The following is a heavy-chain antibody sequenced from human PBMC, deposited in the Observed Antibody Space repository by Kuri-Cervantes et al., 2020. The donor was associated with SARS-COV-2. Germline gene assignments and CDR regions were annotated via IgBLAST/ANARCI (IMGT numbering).Heavy chain of an antibody. CDR2: IYYSGST. Sequence: SETLSLTCNVSGDSMSRRYWNWIRQPPGRGLEWIGYIYYSGSTNYNPSLKSRVTISVDTPRNQFSLKLSSVTAADTAVYYCARGAAAGNSLDYWGQGTLVTVSS. D-gene: IGHD6-13*01. CDR3: ARGAAAGNSLDY. J-gene: IGHJ4*02. CDR1: GDSMSRRY. V-gene: IGHV4-59*08.